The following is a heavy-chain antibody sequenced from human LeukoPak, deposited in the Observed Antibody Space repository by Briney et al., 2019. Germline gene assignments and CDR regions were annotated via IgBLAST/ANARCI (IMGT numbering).Heavy chain of an antibody. D-gene: IGHD6-13*01. CDR1: GGSISSYY. CDR2: IYYSGST. V-gene: IGHV4-39*07. CDR3: ARDPIAAAANWFDP. Sequence: PSETLSLTCTVSGGSISSYYWGWIRQPPGKGLEWIGSIYYSGSTYYNPSLKSRVTISVDTSKNQFSLKLSSVTAADTAVYYCARDPIAAAANWFDPWGQGTLVTVSS. J-gene: IGHJ5*02.